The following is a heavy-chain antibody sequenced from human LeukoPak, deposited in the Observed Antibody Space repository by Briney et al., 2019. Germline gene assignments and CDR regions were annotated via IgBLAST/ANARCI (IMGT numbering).Heavy chain of an antibody. CDR1: GYTFTAYY. D-gene: IGHD3-22*01. J-gene: IGHJ5*02. Sequence: GPVKVSCKASGYTFTAYYMHWVRQAPGQGLEWMGWMNPNSGNTGYAQKFQGRVTITRNTSISTAYMELSSLRSEDTAVYYCARGQITYYYDSSGYPFDPWGQGTLVTVSS. CDR2: MNPNSGNT. V-gene: IGHV1-8*03. CDR3: ARGQITYYYDSSGYPFDP.